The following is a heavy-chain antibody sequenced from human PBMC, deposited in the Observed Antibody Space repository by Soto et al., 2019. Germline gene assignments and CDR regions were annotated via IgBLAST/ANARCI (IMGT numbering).Heavy chain of an antibody. CDR1: GGSISSGGYY. Sequence: PSETLSLTCTVSGGSISSGGYYWSWIRQHPGKGLEWIGYIYYSGSTYYNPSLKSRVTISVDTSKNQFSLKLSSVTAADTAVYYCARGLRAGLELAYWGQGTLVTVSS. D-gene: IGHD1-7*01. CDR3: ARGLRAGLELAY. V-gene: IGHV4-31*03. CDR2: IYYSGST. J-gene: IGHJ4*02.